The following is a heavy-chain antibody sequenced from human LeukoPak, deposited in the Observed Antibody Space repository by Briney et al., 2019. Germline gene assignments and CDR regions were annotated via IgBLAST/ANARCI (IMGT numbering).Heavy chain of an antibody. CDR2: FSGSGDNT. J-gene: IGHJ4*02. V-gene: IGHV3-23*01. CDR1: GFTFSNYA. D-gene: IGHD2-2*02. CDR3: AKSRSGSTSCYNY. Sequence: GGSLRLSCAASGFTFSNYAMSWVRQAPGKGLEWVSSFSGSGDNTYYADSVKGRFTISRDNSKSTLYLQMNSLRAEDTAVYYCAKSRSGSTSCYNYWGQGTQVTVSS.